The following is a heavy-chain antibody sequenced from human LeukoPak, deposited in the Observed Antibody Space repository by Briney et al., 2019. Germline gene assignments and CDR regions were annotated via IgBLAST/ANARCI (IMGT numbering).Heavy chain of an antibody. CDR1: RFTVSSNY. CDR3: ARGDSSSWGESYY. J-gene: IGHJ4*02. D-gene: IGHD6-13*01. Sequence: GGSLRLSCAASRFTVSSNYMSWVRQAPGKGLEWVSVIYSGGSTYYADSVKGRFTISRDNSKNTLYLQMNSLRAEDTAVYYCARGDSSSWGESYYWGQGTLVTVSS. V-gene: IGHV3-66*01. CDR2: IYSGGST.